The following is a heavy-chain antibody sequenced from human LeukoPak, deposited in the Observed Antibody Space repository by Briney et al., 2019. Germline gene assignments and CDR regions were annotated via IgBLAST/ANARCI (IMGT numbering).Heavy chain of an antibody. CDR2: TYYRSKWYN. CDR3: ARATLGGGGYYVDFDY. D-gene: IGHD1-26*01. Sequence: SQTLSLTCAISADSVSSNSATWNWIRQSPSRGLEWLGRTYYRSKWYNGSAVSVKSRITINPDTSKNQFSLQLNSVTPEDTAVYYCARATLGGGGYYVDFDYWGQGTLVTVSS. CDR1: ADSVSSNSAT. V-gene: IGHV6-1*01. J-gene: IGHJ4*02.